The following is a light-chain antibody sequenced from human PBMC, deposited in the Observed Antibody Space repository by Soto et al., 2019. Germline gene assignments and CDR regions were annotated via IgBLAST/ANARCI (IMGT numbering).Light chain of an antibody. CDR1: RDVRDW. Sequence: DIEMTQSPSSVSASVGDTVTITCRASRDVRDWLAWYQQRPGTAPKVLIYAASTLQSGVPSRFSGSRSGTLFTLTISSLQPEDFATFYCQQANSFPLTFGGGTKVEIK. CDR2: AAS. V-gene: IGKV1-12*01. CDR3: QQANSFPLT. J-gene: IGKJ4*02.